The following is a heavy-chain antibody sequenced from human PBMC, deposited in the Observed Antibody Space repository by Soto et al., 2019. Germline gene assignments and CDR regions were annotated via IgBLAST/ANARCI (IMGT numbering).Heavy chain of an antibody. V-gene: IGHV2-5*02. J-gene: IGHJ3*02. CDR1: GFSLSTSGVG. CDR3: ADRRKNYYDSSDAFDI. Sequence: QITLKESGPTLVKPTQTLTLTCTFSGFSLSTSGVGVGWIRQPPGKALEWLALIYWDDDKRYSPSLKSRLTITKDTSKNQVVLTMTNMDPVDTATYYCADRRKNYYDSSDAFDIWGQGTMVTVSS. D-gene: IGHD3-22*01. CDR2: IYWDDDK.